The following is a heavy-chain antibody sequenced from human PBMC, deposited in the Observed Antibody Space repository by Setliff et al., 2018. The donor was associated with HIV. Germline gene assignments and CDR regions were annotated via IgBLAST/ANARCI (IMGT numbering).Heavy chain of an antibody. CDR2: IYYSGST. CDR3: ARHLYYYDNNGYLQPYYYMDV. D-gene: IGHD3-22*01. J-gene: IGHJ6*03. Sequence: LSLTCTVSGGSISSYYWSWIRQPPGKGLEWIGYIYYSGSTSYNPSLKSRVTISLGTSKNQFSLKLSSVTAADTAVYYCARHLYYYDNNGYLQPYYYMDVWGKGTTVTVSS. CDR1: GGSISSYY. V-gene: IGHV4-59*08.